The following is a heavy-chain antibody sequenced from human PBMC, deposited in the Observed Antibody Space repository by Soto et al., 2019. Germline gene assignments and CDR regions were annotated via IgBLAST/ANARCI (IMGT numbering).Heavy chain of an antibody. Sequence: QVQLQESGPGLVKPSQTLSLTCTVSGGSISSGGYYWSWIRQHPGKGLEWIGYIYYSGSTYYNPYIKSRVTLPVDTSKKQFSLKLRSVTAADTAVYYWAGIRIRGSSWLFDYWGQGTLVTVSS. CDR3: AGIRIRGSSWLFDY. D-gene: IGHD6-13*01. J-gene: IGHJ4*02. V-gene: IGHV4-31*03. CDR1: GGSISSGGYY. CDR2: IYYSGST.